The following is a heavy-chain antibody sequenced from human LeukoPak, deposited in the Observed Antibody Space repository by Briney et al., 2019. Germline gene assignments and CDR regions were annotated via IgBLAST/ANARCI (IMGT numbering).Heavy chain of an antibody. V-gene: IGHV3-23*01. CDR1: GFTFSSYA. J-gene: IGHJ3*02. CDR3: TTQSDPQLLYPAFDI. CDR2: ISGSGGST. D-gene: IGHD2-2*02. Sequence: GGSLRLSCAASGFTFSSYAMSWVRQAPGKGLEWVSAISGSGGSTYYADSVKGRFTISRDNSKNTLYLQMNSLSAEDTAVYYCTTQSDPQLLYPAFDIWGQGTMVTVSS.